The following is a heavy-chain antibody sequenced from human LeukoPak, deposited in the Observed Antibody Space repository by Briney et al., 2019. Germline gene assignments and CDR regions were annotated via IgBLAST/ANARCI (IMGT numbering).Heavy chain of an antibody. J-gene: IGHJ4*02. CDR3: ARDRYYDSSGYCGY. V-gene: IGHV3-11*04. Sequence: GGSLRLSCAASGFTFSDYYMSWIRQAPGKGLEWVSYISSSGSTIYYADAVKGRFTISRDNAKNSLYLQMNSLRAEDTAVYYCARDRYYDSSGYCGYWGQGTLVTVSS. D-gene: IGHD3-22*01. CDR1: GFTFSDYY. CDR2: ISSSGSTI.